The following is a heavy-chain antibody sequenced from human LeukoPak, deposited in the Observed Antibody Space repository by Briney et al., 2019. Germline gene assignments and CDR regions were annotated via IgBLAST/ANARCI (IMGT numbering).Heavy chain of an antibody. CDR2: MNPNSGNT. CDR1: GYTFTSYD. D-gene: IGHD3-9*01. Sequence: GASVKVSCKASGYTFTSYDINWVRQATGQGLEWMGWMNPNSGNTGYAQKFQGRVTMTRNTSISTAYMELSSLRPEDTAVYYRERGYLRYFDLYYSYGMDVWGQGTTVTVSS. CDR3: ERGYLRYFDLYYSYGMDV. J-gene: IGHJ6*02. V-gene: IGHV1-8*01.